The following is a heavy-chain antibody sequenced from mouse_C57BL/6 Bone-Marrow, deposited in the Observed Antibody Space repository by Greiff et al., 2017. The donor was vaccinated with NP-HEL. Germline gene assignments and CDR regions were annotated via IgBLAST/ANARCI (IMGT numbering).Heavy chain of an antibody. CDR3: ARHGNYVGFAY. V-gene: IGHV5-17*01. J-gene: IGHJ3*01. Sequence: EVKLVESGGGLVKPGGSLKLSCAASGFTFSDYGMHWVRQAPEKGLEWVAYISSGSSTIYYADTVKGRFTISRDNAKNTLFLQMTSLRSEDTAMYYCARHGNYVGFAYWGQGTLVTVSA. CDR2: ISSGSSTI. D-gene: IGHD2-1*01. CDR1: GFTFSDYG.